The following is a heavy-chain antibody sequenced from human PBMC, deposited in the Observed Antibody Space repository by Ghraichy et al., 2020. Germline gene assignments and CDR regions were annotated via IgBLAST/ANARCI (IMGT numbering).Heavy chain of an antibody. V-gene: IGHV3-7*03. CDR2: IKQDGSEK. CDR3: AREGYTEAFDI. CDR1: GFIISGNW. J-gene: IGHJ3*02. Sequence: GESLNISCAASGFIISGNWMSWVRQAPGKGLEWVANIKQDGSEKYYVDSVKGRFIISRDNAKNSLYLQMNSLRAEDTAVYYCAREGYTEAFDIWGQGTMVTVSS. D-gene: IGHD5-24*01.